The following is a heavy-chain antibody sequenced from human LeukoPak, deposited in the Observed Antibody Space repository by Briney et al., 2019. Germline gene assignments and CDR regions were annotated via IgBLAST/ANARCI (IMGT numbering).Heavy chain of an antibody. CDR3: AKDTYGAPEY. V-gene: IGHV3-30*18. J-gene: IGHJ4*02. CDR1: GFTFSSYG. CDR2: ISHDGSNK. Sequence: GGSLRLSCAASGFTFSSYGMHWVRQAPGKGLEWVAVISHDGSNKYYADSVKGRFTISRDNSKNTLYLQMNSLRAEDTAVYYCAKDTYGAPEYWGQGTLVTVSS. D-gene: IGHD4-17*01.